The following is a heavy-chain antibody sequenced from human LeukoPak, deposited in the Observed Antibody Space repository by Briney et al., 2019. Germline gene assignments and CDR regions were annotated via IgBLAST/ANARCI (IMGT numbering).Heavy chain of an antibody. D-gene: IGHD3-16*02. CDR1: GYRFTSYW. CDR3: AARGGELSYFYFDY. Sequence: GGSLKISFKGSGYRFTSYWIGWVRPMPGKGLEGMGIIYPGDSDTRYSPSFQGQVTISADKSISAAYLQWSSLQASDPAMYYCAARGGELSYFYFDYWGQGTLVTVSS. CDR2: IYPGDSDT. J-gene: IGHJ4*02. V-gene: IGHV5-51*01.